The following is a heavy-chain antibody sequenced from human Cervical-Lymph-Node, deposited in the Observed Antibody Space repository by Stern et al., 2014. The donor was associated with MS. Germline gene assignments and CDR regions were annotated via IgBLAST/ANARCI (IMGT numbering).Heavy chain of an antibody. CDR1: GFSFSAYN. CDR2: ISSSSDYI. J-gene: IGHJ5*02. CDR3: SRKHEQLTGS. Sequence: EVQLVESGGGLVKPGGSLRLSCAASGFSFSAYNMNWVRQTPGKGLEWFLTISSSSDYISYTESVKGRFTITRGDSHNSLFLQMISLRSADAAVYYCSRKHEQLTGSWGQGTLVIVSS. D-gene: IGHD6-13*01. V-gene: IGHV3-21*01.